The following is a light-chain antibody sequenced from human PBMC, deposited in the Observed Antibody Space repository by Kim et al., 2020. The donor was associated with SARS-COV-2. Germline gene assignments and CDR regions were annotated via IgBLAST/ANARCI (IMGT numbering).Light chain of an antibody. CDR2: KAS. CDR3: QQYNSYPFT. Sequence: AAVGDRVTIPCRASQSISSWLAWYQQKPGKAPKLLIYKASSLESGVPSRFSGSGSGTEFTLTISSLQPDDFATYYCQQYNSYPFTFGPGTKVDIK. V-gene: IGKV1-5*03. J-gene: IGKJ3*01. CDR1: QSISSW.